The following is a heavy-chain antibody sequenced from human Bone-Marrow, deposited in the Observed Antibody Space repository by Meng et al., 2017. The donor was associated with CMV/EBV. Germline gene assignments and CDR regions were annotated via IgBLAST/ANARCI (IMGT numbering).Heavy chain of an antibody. J-gene: IGHJ6*02. D-gene: IGHD2/OR15-2a*01. CDR3: ARGQVQCSTINCHDYRFSGMDV. Sequence: ASAKVSCKASGYTFSYYDIIWGRQASGQGLEWVGWMNPNRGNTAYAQKFQGRVTMTRETSTSIAYMELSSLRSGDTAVYYCARGQVQCSTINCHDYRFSGMDVWGQGDTVTVYS. V-gene: IGHV1-8*01. CDR2: MNPNRGNT. CDR1: GYTFSYYD.